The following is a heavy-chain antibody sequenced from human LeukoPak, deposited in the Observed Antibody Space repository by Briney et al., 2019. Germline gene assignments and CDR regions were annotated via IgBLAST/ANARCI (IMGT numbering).Heavy chain of an antibody. D-gene: IGHD3-10*01. J-gene: IGHJ6*03. V-gene: IGHV1-18*01. CDR2: ISAYNGNT. CDR1: GYTFTSYG. CDR3: ARGRTGVLWFGELYYYMDV. Sequence: ASVKVSCKASGYTFTSYGISWVRQAPGQGLEWMGWISAYNGNTNYAQKLQGRVTMTTDTSTSTAYMELRSLRSDDTAVYYCARGRTGVLWFGELYYYMDVWGKGTTVTISS.